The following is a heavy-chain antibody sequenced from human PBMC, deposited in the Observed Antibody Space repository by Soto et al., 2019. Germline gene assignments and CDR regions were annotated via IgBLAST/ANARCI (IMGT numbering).Heavy chain of an antibody. J-gene: IGHJ6*02. V-gene: IGHV3-21*01. D-gene: IGHD3-3*01. CDR1: GFTFSSYS. CDR2: ISSSSSYI. Sequence: GSLRLSCAASGFTFSSYSMNWVRQAPGKGLEWASSISSSSSYIYYADSVKGRFTISRDNAKNSLYLQMNSLRAEGTAVYYCASLDYDFWSGYYDPRYGMDVWGQGTTVTVSS. CDR3: ASLDYDFWSGYYDPRYGMDV.